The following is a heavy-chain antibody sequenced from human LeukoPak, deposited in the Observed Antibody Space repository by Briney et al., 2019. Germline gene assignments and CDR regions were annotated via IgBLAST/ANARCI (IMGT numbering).Heavy chain of an antibody. J-gene: IGHJ4*02. CDR2: INWSGGST. CDR3: ARAPITSPFYFDY. Sequence: RTGGSLRLSCTASGFSFDEHGMSWVRHAPGKGLEWVAGINWSGGSTSYADPLRGRFTISRDNAKISLYLQMDSLRAEDTALYYCARAPITSPFYFDYWGQGTLVTVSS. CDR1: GFSFDEHG. V-gene: IGHV3-20*04. D-gene: IGHD2-2*01.